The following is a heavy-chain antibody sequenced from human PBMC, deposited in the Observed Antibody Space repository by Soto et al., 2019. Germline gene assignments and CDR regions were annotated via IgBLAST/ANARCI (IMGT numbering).Heavy chain of an antibody. J-gene: IGHJ4*02. V-gene: IGHV4-39*01. CDR2: IYYSGST. CDR3: ARTPFYCTNGVCYIFPFDY. CDR1: GGSISSSSYY. D-gene: IGHD2-8*01. Sequence: SETLSLTCTVSGGSISSSSYYWGWIRQPPGKGLEWIGSIYYSGSTYYNPSLKSRVTISVDTSKNQFSLKLSSVTAADTAVYYCARTPFYCTNGVCYIFPFDYWGQGTLVTVS.